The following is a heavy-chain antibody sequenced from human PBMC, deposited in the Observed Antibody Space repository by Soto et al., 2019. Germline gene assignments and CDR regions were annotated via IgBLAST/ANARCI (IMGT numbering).Heavy chain of an antibody. CDR3: ARDFLRFLEWLPAYYYYYGMDV. CDR2: INPSGGST. Sequence: GASVKVSCKASGYTFTGYYMHWVRQAPGQGLEWMGIINPSGGSTSYAQKFQGRVTMTRDTSTSTVYMELSSLRSEDTAVYYCARDFLRFLEWLPAYYYYYGMDVWGQGTTVTVSS. D-gene: IGHD3-3*01. V-gene: IGHV1-46*01. J-gene: IGHJ6*02. CDR1: GYTFTGYY.